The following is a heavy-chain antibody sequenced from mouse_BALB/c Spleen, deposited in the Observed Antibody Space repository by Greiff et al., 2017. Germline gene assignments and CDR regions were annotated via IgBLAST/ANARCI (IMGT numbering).Heavy chain of an antibody. CDR2: IRSKSNNYAT. D-gene: IGHD3-2*02. V-gene: IGHV10-1*02. CDR1: GFTFNTYA. CDR3: VRQGYDYFDY. Sequence: EVHLVESGGGLVQPKGSLKLSCAASGFTFNTYAMNWVRQDPGKGLEWVARIRSKSNNYATYYADSVKDTFTISRDDSQSMLYLQMNNLKTEDTAMYYCVRQGYDYFDYWGQGTTLTVSS. J-gene: IGHJ2*01.